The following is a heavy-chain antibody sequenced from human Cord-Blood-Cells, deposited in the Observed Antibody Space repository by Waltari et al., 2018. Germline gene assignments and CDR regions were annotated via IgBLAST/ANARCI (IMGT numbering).Heavy chain of an antibody. D-gene: IGHD6-6*01. Sequence: QVQLVQSGAEVKKPGASVKVSCKASGYTFTSYYMHWVRQAPGQGLEWMGIINPSGGSTSYAQKFQGRVTMTRDTSTSTVYMELSSLRSEDTAVYYCARDIRPYLSSSSFDYWGQGTLVTVSS. J-gene: IGHJ4*02. CDR1: GYTFTSYY. V-gene: IGHV1-46*01. CDR3: ARDIRPYLSSSSFDY. CDR2: INPSGGST.